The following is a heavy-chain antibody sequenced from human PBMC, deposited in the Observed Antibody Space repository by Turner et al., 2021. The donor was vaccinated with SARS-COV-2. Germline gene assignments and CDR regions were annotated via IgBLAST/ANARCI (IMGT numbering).Heavy chain of an antibody. D-gene: IGHD6-13*01. CDR2: IIPFFGTA. V-gene: IGHV1-69*01. CDR3: ARVGVGGSSWPKDFDY. CDR1: GGTFSTYA. J-gene: IGHJ4*02. Sequence: QVQLVQSGAEVKKPGSSVKVSCKASGGTFSTYAITWGRQAPGQGLEWMGGIIPFFGTANDAQKCQGRVTITADESTSTSYMELSSLISEDTAVYYCARVGVGGSSWPKDFDYWGQGTLVTVSS.